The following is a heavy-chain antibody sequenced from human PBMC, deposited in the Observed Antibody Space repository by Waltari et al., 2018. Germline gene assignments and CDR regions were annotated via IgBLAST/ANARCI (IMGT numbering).Heavy chain of an antibody. CDR2: IYHDGTT. J-gene: IGHJ5*02. CDR3: ARQTLGYCTSAACRRLET. Sequence: QVQLQESGPGLVRPSETLSLTCDVSGYFINTGFFGGWTRQPPGKGLEWIGNIYHDGTTYYNPSLKHRLMISLDTSKNQFSLRLNFVDVADTAVYYCARQTLGYCTSAACRRLETWGQGILVTVSS. D-gene: IGHD2-2*03. V-gene: IGHV4-38-2*01. CDR1: GYFINTGFF.